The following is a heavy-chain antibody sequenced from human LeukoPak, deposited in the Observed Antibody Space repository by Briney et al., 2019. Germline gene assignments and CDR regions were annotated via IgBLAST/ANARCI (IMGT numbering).Heavy chain of an antibody. CDR3: ARESYCSSTSCYGGDY. CDR1: GFTFSDYY. Sequence: PGGSLRLSCAASGFTFSDYYMSWIRQAPGKGLEWVSYISSSGSTIYYADSVKGRFTISRDNAKNSLYTQMNSLRAEDTAVYYCARESYCSSTSCYGGDYWGQGTLVTVSS. V-gene: IGHV3-11*01. D-gene: IGHD2-2*01. CDR2: ISSSGSTI. J-gene: IGHJ4*02.